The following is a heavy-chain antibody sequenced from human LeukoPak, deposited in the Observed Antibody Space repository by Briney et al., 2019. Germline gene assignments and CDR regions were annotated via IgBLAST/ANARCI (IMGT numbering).Heavy chain of an antibody. CDR3: ARGPYYYGGSAFDI. V-gene: IGHV4-61*02. Sequence: SETLSLTCTVSGGSISSGSYYWSCIRQPAGKGLEWIGRIYTSGNTNYNPSLKSRVTISVDTSKNQFSLKLSSVTAADTAVYYCARGPYYYGGSAFDIWGQGTMVTVSS. D-gene: IGHD3-10*01. J-gene: IGHJ3*02. CDR2: IYTSGNT. CDR1: GGSISSGSYY.